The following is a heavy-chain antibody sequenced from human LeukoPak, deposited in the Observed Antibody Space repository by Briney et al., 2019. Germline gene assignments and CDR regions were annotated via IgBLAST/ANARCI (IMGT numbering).Heavy chain of an antibody. CDR3: ARELEIAVAGTLGY. V-gene: IGHV3-33*08. Sequence: GGSLRLSCVASGISFSSYGMNWVRQAPGKGLELVAVIWYDGSNKYYADSVKGRFTISRDHSKNTLYLQMKSLRAEDTAVYYCARELEIAVAGTLGYWGQGTLVTVSS. CDR1: GISFSSYG. D-gene: IGHD6-19*01. CDR2: IWYDGSNK. J-gene: IGHJ4*02.